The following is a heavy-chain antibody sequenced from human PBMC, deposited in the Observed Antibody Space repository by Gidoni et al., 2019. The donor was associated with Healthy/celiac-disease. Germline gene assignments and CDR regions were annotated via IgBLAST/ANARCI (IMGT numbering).Heavy chain of an antibody. V-gene: IGHV3-48*03. CDR3: ARVYYYYGMDV. Sequence: EVQLVESGGGVVQPGGSLRLSCAASGFTFSSYEMNWVRQAPGKGLEWVSYISSSGSTIYYADSVKGRFTISRDNAKNSLYLQMHSLRAEDTAVYYCARVYYYYGMDVWGQGTTVTVSS. CDR1: GFTFSSYE. CDR2: ISSSGSTI. J-gene: IGHJ6*02.